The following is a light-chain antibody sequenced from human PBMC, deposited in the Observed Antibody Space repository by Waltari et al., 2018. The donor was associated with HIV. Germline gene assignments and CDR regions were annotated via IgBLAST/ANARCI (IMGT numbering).Light chain of an antibody. V-gene: IGKV1-33*01. CDR3: QQYDSVPPLT. CDR1: QDISNY. CDR2: DAS. Sequence: DIKMTQSPASLSASVGDRVTITCQASQDISNYLNWYQQKPGKAPKLLIYDASNLETGVPSRFGGSGSGTDFTFIISSLQPEDVATYYCQQYDSVPPLTFGGGTKVEIK. J-gene: IGKJ4*01.